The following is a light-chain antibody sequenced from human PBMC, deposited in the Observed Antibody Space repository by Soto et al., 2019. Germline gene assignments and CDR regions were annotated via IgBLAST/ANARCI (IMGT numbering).Light chain of an antibody. CDR1: RSISDW. Sequence: DIQMTQSPSSLSPSVGGRFAITCRASRSISDWLAWYQQKPGKAPELLXFDASSLKSGVPSRFRGSGSGTEFTLTISRLQPDDVATYYCLQYSSHSWTFGQGTKVDIK. CDR2: DAS. J-gene: IGKJ1*01. CDR3: LQYSSHSWT. V-gene: IGKV1-5*01.